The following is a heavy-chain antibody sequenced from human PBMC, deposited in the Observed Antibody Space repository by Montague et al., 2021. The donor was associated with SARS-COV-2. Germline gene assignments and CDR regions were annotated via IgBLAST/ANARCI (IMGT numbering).Heavy chain of an antibody. J-gene: IGHJ4*02. CDR3: ARGIPPVY. CDR1: GITVSSNY. Sequence: SLRLSCAASGITVSSNYMFWVRQAPGKGLEWVSVTYTGGDTNYAASVKGRFTISRDNSKNTLYLQMDSPRAEDTAVYYCARGIPPVYWGQGTLVTVSS. D-gene: IGHD1-14*01. V-gene: IGHV3-66*01. CDR2: TYTGGDT.